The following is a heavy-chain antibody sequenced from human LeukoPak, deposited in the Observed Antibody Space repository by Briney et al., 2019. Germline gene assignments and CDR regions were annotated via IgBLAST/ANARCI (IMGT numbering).Heavy chain of an antibody. D-gene: IGHD2-8*01. CDR2: IYYSGST. V-gene: IGHV4-61*01. CDR1: GDSISGGSYY. Sequence: SQTLSLTCTVSGDSISGGSYYWSWIRQPPGKGLEWIGYIYYSGSTNYNPSLKSRVTISVDTSKNQVSLRLSSVTAADTAVYYCARHLYGWIDYWGQGTLVTVSS. CDR3: ARHLYGWIDY. J-gene: IGHJ4*02.